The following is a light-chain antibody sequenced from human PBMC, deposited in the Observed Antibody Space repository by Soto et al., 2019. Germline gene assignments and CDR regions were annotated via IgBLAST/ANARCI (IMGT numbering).Light chain of an antibody. CDR1: QSVNSN. CDR3: QQYNNWPLWT. V-gene: IGKV3-15*01. CDR2: GAS. J-gene: IGKJ1*01. Sequence: EIVMTQSPATLSVSPGGRATLSCRASQSVNSNLAWYKQKPGQAPRLLIYGASTRATGIPARFSGSGSGTEFTLTISSLQSEDFAVYYCQQYNNWPLWTFGQGTKVEIK.